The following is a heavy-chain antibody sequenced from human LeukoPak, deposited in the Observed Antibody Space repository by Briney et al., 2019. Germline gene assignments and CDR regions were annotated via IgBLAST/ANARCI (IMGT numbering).Heavy chain of an antibody. J-gene: IGHJ4*02. D-gene: IGHD3-22*01. V-gene: IGHV4-59*01. CDR2: IYYSGST. Sequence: TSETLSLTCTVSGGSISSYYWSWIRQPPGKGLEWIGYIYYSGSTNYNPSLQSRVTISVDTSKNQFSLKLSSVTAADTAVYYCATAPDYYDSSGYFFDYWGQGTLVTVSS. CDR1: GGSISSYY. CDR3: ATAPDYYDSSGYFFDY.